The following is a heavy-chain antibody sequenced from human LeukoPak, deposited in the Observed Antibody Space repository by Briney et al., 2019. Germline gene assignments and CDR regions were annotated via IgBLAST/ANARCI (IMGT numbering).Heavy chain of an antibody. Sequence: GGSLRLSCAASGFTFSSYSMNWVRQAPGKGLEWVSSISSSSSYIYYADSVKGRFTISRDNAKNSLYLQMNSLRAEDTAVYYCARGLKYSTGWYYFDYWGQGTLVTVSS. CDR2: ISSSSSYI. D-gene: IGHD6-19*01. CDR3: ARGLKYSTGWYYFDY. J-gene: IGHJ4*02. CDR1: GFTFSSYS. V-gene: IGHV3-21*01.